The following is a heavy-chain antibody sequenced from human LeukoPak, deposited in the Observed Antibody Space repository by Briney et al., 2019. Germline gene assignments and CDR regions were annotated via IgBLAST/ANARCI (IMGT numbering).Heavy chain of an antibody. D-gene: IGHD3-10*01. J-gene: IGHJ4*02. CDR2: IYHSGST. Sequence: SQTLSLTCAVSGGSISSGGYSWSWIRQPPGTGLEWIGYIYHSGSTYYNPSLKSRVTISVDRSKNQFSLKLSSVTAADTAVYYCARVLVRGVIITNWGQGTLVTVSS. V-gene: IGHV4-30-2*01. CDR3: ARVLVRGVIITN. CDR1: GGSISSGGYS.